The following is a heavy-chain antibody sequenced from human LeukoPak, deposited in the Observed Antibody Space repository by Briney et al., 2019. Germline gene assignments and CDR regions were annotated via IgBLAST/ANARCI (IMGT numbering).Heavy chain of an antibody. Sequence: PSETLSLTCSVSGGSISSYYWTWIRQPPGKGLEWIGYRYYSGSTTHNPSLKSRVTISVDTSKSQFSLKLISVTAADTAIYYCARVRGDFETDWGQGTLVTVSS. CDR3: ARVRGDFETD. D-gene: IGHD3-16*01. CDR1: GGSISSYY. CDR2: RYYSGST. J-gene: IGHJ1*01. V-gene: IGHV4-59*01.